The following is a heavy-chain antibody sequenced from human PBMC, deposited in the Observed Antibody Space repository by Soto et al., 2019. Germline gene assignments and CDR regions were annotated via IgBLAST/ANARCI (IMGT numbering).Heavy chain of an antibody. V-gene: IGHV4-59*12. CDR1: GGSISSYY. D-gene: IGHD3-22*01. Sequence: PSETLSLTCTVSGGSISSYYWSWIRQPPGKGLEWIGYIYYSGSTNYNPSLKSRVTISVDTSKNQFSLKLSSVTAADTAVYYCARARNYYDSSRYPFDYWGQGTLVPVSS. CDR2: IYYSGST. J-gene: IGHJ4*02. CDR3: ARARNYYDSSRYPFDY.